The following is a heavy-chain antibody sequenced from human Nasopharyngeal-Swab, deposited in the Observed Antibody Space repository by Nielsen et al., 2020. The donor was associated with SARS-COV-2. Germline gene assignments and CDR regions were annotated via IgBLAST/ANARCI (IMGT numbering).Heavy chain of an antibody. Sequence: SETLSLTCTVSGASISSSINYWGWIRQSPQKGLEWIGTVFYTGTYYNPSLQSRVTISVDTSKNQFSLKLTSVTAADTAVYYCVRDESGDYLGLPFDSWGPGTLVTVSS. CDR1: GASISSSINY. CDR3: VRDESGDYLGLPFDS. D-gene: IGHD4-17*01. V-gene: IGHV4-39*07. J-gene: IGHJ4*02. CDR2: VFYTGT.